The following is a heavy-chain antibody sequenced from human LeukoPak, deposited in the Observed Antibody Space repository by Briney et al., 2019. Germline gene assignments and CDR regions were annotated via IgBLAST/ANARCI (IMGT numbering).Heavy chain of an antibody. CDR1: GFTFSSYG. CDR3: AKALGYSGYSASDAFDI. Sequence: GGSLRLSCAASGFTFSSYGMHWVRQAPGKGLEWVAVISYDGSNKYYADSVKGRLTISRDNSKNTLYLQMNSLRAEDTAVYYCAKALGYSGYSASDAFDIWGQGTMVTVSS. CDR2: ISYDGSNK. D-gene: IGHD5-12*01. V-gene: IGHV3-30*18. J-gene: IGHJ3*02.